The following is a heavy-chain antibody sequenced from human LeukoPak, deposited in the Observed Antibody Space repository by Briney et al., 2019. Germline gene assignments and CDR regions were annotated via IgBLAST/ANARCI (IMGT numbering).Heavy chain of an antibody. Sequence: GASVKVSSKASGYTFDNFEINWVRQAPGQGLEWMGWMKANSGDTGYPEKFRGRVTMTRDTSRNTAYMELSSLTSEDTAVYYCARGFCTGHACYTAEYLPHWGQGTLITVSS. CDR2: MKANSGDT. J-gene: IGHJ1*01. CDR1: GYTFDNFE. V-gene: IGHV1-8*01. CDR3: ARGFCTGHACYTAEYLPH. D-gene: IGHD2-8*02.